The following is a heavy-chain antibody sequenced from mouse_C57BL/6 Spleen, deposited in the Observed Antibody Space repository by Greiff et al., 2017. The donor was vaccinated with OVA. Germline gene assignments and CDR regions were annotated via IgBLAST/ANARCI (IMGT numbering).Heavy chain of an antibody. CDR2: IDPSDSYT. CDR3: ARKSITTVVAFDY. D-gene: IGHD1-1*01. Sequence: QVQLKQPGAELVRPGTSVKLSCKASGYTFTSYWMHWVKQRPGQGLEWIGVIDPSDSYTNYNQKFKGKATLTVDTSSSTAYMQLSSLTSEDSAVYYCARKSITTVVAFDYWGQGTTLTVSS. CDR1: GYTFTSYW. V-gene: IGHV1-59*01. J-gene: IGHJ2*01.